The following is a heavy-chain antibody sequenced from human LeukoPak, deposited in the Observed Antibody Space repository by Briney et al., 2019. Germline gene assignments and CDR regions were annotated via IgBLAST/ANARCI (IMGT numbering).Heavy chain of an antibody. Sequence: EASVKVSCKASGYTFTSYGISWVRQAPGQGLEWMGWISAYNGNTNYAQKLQGRVTITRDTSASTAYMELSSLRSEDMAVYYCARGIAARSYYFDYWGQGTLVTVSS. CDR1: GYTFTSYG. J-gene: IGHJ4*02. D-gene: IGHD6-6*01. V-gene: IGHV1-18*03. CDR2: ISAYNGNT. CDR3: ARGIAARSYYFDY.